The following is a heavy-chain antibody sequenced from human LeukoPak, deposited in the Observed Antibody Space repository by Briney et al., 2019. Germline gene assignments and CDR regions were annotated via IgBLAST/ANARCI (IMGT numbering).Heavy chain of an antibody. CDR3: ARGSTTVTV. V-gene: IGHV3-7*01. CDR1: GFTLSSYW. D-gene: IGHD4-17*01. CDR2: IKQDGSEN. Sequence: GGSLRLSCAASGFTLSSYWMSWLRQAPGKGLEWVANIKQDGSENYYVDSVKGRFTISRDNGKNSLYLQMNSLRAEDTAVYYCARGSTTVTVWGQGTLVTVSS. J-gene: IGHJ4*02.